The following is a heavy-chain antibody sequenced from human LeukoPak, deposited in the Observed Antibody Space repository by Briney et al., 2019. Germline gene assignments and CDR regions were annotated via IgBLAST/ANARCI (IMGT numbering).Heavy chain of an antibody. V-gene: IGHV4-38-2*02. CDR2: IYHSGST. CDR1: GYSISSGYY. D-gene: IGHD6-19*01. J-gene: IGHJ5*02. CDR3: ARVQWLVNWFDP. Sequence: SETLSLTCTVSGYSISSGYYWGWIRQPPGKGLEWIGSIYHSGSTYYNPSLKSRVTISVDTSKNQFSLKLSSVTAADTAVYYCARVQWLVNWFDPWGQGTLVTVSS.